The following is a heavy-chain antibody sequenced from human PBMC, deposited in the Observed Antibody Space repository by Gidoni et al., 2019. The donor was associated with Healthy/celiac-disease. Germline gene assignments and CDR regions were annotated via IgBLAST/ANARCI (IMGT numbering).Heavy chain of an antibody. Sequence: EVQLVESGGVVVQPGGSLRLSCVASGFAFDACTMHWVRQAPGKGLEWVSLISWDGGSTYYADSVKGRFTISRDNSKNSLYLQMNSLRTEDTALYYCARQWGFFGPGGSGSSFDYWGQGTLVTVSS. CDR3: ARQWGFFGPGGSGSSFDY. D-gene: IGHD3-10*01. CDR1: GFAFDACT. V-gene: IGHV3-43*01. J-gene: IGHJ4*02. CDR2: ISWDGGST.